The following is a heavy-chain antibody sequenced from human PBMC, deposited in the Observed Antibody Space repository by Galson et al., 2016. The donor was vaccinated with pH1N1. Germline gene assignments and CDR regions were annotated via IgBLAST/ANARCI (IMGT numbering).Heavy chain of an antibody. D-gene: IGHD5-24*01. V-gene: IGHV1-2*02. CDR3: ARDRWRRGGNWFDP. CDR1: GYPFTANY. Sequence: SVKVSCKASGYPFTANYIHWVRQAPGQGLEWMGWINPDSGATNYAQKFQGRVTMTRDTSISTAYMELSRLTYDDTAIYYCARDRWRRGGNWFDPWGQGTLVTVSP. J-gene: IGHJ5*02. CDR2: INPDSGAT.